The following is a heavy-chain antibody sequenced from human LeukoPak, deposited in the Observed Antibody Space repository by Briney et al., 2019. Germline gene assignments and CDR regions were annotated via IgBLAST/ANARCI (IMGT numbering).Heavy chain of an antibody. D-gene: IGHD5-24*01. CDR2: ISYDGSNK. J-gene: IGHJ4*02. Sequence: GGSLRLSCAASGFTFSSYGMHWVRQAPGKGLEWMTVISYDGSNKYYADSVKGRFTISRDNSKNTLYLQMNSLRAEDTAVYYCARSGNGYNPGESFDYWGQGTLVTVSS. CDR1: GFTFSSYG. V-gene: IGHV3-30*19. CDR3: ARSGNGYNPGESFDY.